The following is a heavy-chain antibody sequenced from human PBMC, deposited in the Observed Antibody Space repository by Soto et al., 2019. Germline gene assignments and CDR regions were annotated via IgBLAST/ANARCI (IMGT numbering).Heavy chain of an antibody. J-gene: IGHJ6*02. CDR2: INGGSTT. V-gene: IGHV3-23*01. Sequence: EVQLLESGGGLVQLGGSLRLSCAASGFSFSSYAMNWVRQAPGKGLEWVTAINGGSTTYYADSVKGRFTISRDNSKNTLYLQMNSLRAEDTAVYYCAKDKDWSGVYGMDVWGQGTTVTVSS. CDR1: GFSFSSYA. D-gene: IGHD3-3*01. CDR3: AKDKDWSGVYGMDV.